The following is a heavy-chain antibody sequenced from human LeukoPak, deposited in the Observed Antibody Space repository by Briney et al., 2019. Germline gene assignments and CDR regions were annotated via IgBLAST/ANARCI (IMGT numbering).Heavy chain of an antibody. J-gene: IGHJ6*02. CDR2: ISYDGSNK. CDR3: ARDVVGSSNNGMDV. CDR1: GFIFSSYV. Sequence: GGSLRLSCAASGFIFSSYVMHWVRQAPGKGLEWVAVISYDGSNKYYADSVKGRFTISRDNSKNTLYLQMNSLRAEDTAVYYCARDVVGSSNNGMDVWGQGTTVTVSS. V-gene: IGHV3-30-3*01. D-gene: IGHD6-13*01.